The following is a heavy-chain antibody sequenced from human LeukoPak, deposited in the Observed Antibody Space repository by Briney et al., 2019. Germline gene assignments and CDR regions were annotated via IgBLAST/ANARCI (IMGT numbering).Heavy chain of an antibody. CDR1: GFTFSDYG. V-gene: IGHV3-33*06. D-gene: IGHD2-2*02. CDR3: AKEWGSYKSSWYTF. CDR2: IWYDGSKK. J-gene: IGHJ4*02. Sequence: PGGSLRLSCAASGFTFSDYGIHWVRQAPGQGLEWVALIWYDGSKKYYADSVKGRFTISRDNTKNTLYLQLNSLRADDTAVYYCAKEWGSYKSSWYTFWGQGTLVAVSS.